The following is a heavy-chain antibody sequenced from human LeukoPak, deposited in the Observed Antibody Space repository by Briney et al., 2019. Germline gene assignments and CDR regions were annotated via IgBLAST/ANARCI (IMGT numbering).Heavy chain of an antibody. J-gene: IGHJ4*02. V-gene: IGHV1-69*01. CDR1: GGTFRSNA. CDR2: ITPIFGTA. CDR3: ARGWLAETTVVTPYNY. Sequence: SVKVSCKASGGTFRSNAISWVRQAPGQGLEWMGGITPIFGTANYAQKFQGRVTITAVESMSTAYMELSSPRSEDTAVYYCARGWLAETTVVTPYNYWGQGTLVTVSS. D-gene: IGHD4-23*01.